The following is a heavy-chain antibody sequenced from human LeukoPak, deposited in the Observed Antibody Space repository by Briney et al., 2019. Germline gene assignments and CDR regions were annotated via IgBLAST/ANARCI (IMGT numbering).Heavy chain of an antibody. Sequence: GGSLRLSCAASGFTFSSYEMNWVRQAPGKGLEWVSYISSSGSTIYYADSLKGRFTISRDNAKNSLYLQMNSLRAEDTAVYYCATEYNSGFHNWGQGTLVTVSS. CDR1: GFTFSSYE. CDR3: ATEYNSGFHN. CDR2: ISSSGSTI. V-gene: IGHV3-48*03. J-gene: IGHJ4*02. D-gene: IGHD6-19*01.